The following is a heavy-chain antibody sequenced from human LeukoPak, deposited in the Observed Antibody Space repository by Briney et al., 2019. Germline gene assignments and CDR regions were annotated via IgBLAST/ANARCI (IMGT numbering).Heavy chain of an antibody. J-gene: IGHJ4*02. Sequence: SETLSLTCTVSGGSISSYFWNCIRHPPGAGLECIGYIYYSGSTNYNPPLNSRVTISVDTSKNQFSLKLSSVTAADTAVYYCARHREDWGFDSWGQGTLVTVSS. D-gene: IGHD7-27*01. CDR1: GGSISSYF. CDR3: ARHREDWGFDS. V-gene: IGHV4-59*08. CDR2: IYYSGST.